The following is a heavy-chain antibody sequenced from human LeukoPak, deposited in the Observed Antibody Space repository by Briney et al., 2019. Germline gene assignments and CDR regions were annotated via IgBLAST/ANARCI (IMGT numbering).Heavy chain of an antibody. J-gene: IGHJ5*02. CDR3: AREHYAYYDFWSGYNNWFDP. V-gene: IGHV4-61*02. Sequence: SETLSLTXTVSGGSISSGSYYWSWIRQPAGKGLEWIGRIYTSGSTNYNPSLKCRVTISVDTSKNQFSLKLSSVTAADTAVYYCAREHYAYYDFWSGYNNWFDPWGQGTLVTVSS. CDR1: GGSISSGSYY. CDR2: IYTSGST. D-gene: IGHD3-3*01.